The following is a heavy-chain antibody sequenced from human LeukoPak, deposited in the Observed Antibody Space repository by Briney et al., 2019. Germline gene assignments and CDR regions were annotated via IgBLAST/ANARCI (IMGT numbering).Heavy chain of an antibody. CDR1: GFIFSSYE. CDR3: VRDRYDSSGYYHSDV. J-gene: IGHJ6*02. V-gene: IGHV3-48*03. D-gene: IGHD3-22*01. Sequence: GGSLRLSCAASGFIFSSYEMNWVRQAPGKGLEWISYISSGSTTISYADSVKGRFTVSRDNAKNSLYLQMNSLRVEDTAVYYCVRDRYDSSGYYHSDVWGQGTTVTVSS. CDR2: ISSGSTTI.